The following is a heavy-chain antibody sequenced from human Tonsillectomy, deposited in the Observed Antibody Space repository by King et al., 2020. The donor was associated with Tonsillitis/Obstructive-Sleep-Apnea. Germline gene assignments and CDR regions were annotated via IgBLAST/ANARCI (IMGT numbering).Heavy chain of an antibody. V-gene: IGHV1-69*01. CDR2: IIPIFGTA. CDR3: ARAFYDGSGYYYSYFDY. D-gene: IGHD3-22*01. CDR1: GGTFSTYS. J-gene: IGHJ4*02. Sequence: QLVQSGAEVKKPGSSVKVSCKASGGTFSTYSINWVRQAPGQGLEWMGGIIPIFGTANYAQKFQGRVTITADESTSTAHMELSSLRSEDTAVYYCARAFYDGSGYYYSYFDYWGQGTLVTVSS.